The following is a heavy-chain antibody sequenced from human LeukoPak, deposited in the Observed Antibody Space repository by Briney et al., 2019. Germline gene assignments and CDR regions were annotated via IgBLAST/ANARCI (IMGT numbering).Heavy chain of an antibody. CDR1: GYTFTHNW. J-gene: IGHJ4*02. CDR3: ARPRATGTWSDFDY. D-gene: IGHD1-14*01. CDR2: IFPADSNT. V-gene: IGHV5-51*01. Sequence: GESLKISCKVSGYTFTHNWIGWVRQKPGRGLEWLGVIFPADSNTAYNSSFRGQVTISVDKSIDTAYLQWGSLKASDSAIYYCARPRATGTWSDFDYWGQGTVVTVSS.